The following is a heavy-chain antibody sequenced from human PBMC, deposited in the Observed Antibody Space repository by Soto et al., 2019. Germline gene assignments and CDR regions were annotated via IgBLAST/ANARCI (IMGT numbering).Heavy chain of an antibody. CDR1: GFTFSSYA. CDR2: ISGSGGST. J-gene: IGHJ5*02. CDR3: AKDLRSPGGAVWFGETPNWFDP. Sequence: GGSLRLSCAASGFTFSSYAMSWVRQAPGKGLEWVSAISGSGGSTYYADSVKGRFTISRDNSKNTLYLQMNSLRAEDTAVYYCAKDLRSPGGAVWFGETPNWFDPWGQGTLVTVSS. V-gene: IGHV3-23*01. D-gene: IGHD3-10*01.